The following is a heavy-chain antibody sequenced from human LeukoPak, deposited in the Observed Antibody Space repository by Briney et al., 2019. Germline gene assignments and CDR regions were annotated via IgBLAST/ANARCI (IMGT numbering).Heavy chain of an antibody. CDR2: FDPKDGET. CDR3: ATALQQLGPWWWFDP. Sequence: ASVKVSCKVSGYTLTELSMHWVRQAPGKGLEWMGGFDPKDGETIYAQKFQGRVTMTEDTSTDTAYMELSSLRSEDTAVYYCATALQQLGPWWWFDPWGQGTLVTVSS. CDR1: GYTLTELS. V-gene: IGHV1-24*01. J-gene: IGHJ5*02. D-gene: IGHD6-13*01.